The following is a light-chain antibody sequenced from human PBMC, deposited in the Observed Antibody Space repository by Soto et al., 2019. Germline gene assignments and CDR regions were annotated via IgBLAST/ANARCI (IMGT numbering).Light chain of an antibody. V-gene: IGKV3-20*01. Sequence: EIVLTQSPGTLSLSPGERATLSCRASQSVRSSYLAWYQQKPGQAPRLLIYGASSRATGIPARFSGTGSGTDFTLTISRLEPEDFAVYYCQQYGGSPYTFGQGTKLEIK. J-gene: IGKJ2*01. CDR2: GAS. CDR3: QQYGGSPYT. CDR1: QSVRSSY.